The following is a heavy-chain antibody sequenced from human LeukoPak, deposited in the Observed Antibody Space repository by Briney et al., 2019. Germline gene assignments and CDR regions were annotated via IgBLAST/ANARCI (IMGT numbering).Heavy chain of an antibody. Sequence: PGGSLRLSCAASGFTFSDYWMSWVRQTPEKGVEWVANIKQDGYEKYYVDSVKGRFTISRDNAKNSLYLQMNSLRADDTAVYYCARDKIVGPTTLDYWGQGTLVTVSS. CDR1: GFTFSDYW. J-gene: IGHJ4*02. D-gene: IGHD1-26*01. CDR3: ARDKIVGPTTLDY. V-gene: IGHV3-7*01. CDR2: IKQDGYEK.